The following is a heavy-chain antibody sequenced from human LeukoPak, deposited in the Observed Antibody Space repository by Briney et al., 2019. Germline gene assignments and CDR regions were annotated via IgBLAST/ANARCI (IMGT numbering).Heavy chain of an antibody. CDR2: IYYSGST. J-gene: IGHJ4*02. CDR3: ARGVYSSFTRHDGDFDY. V-gene: IGHV4-59*08. Sequence: SETLSLTCTVSGGSISSYYWSWIRQPPGKGLEWIGYIYYSGSTNYNPSLKSRVTISVDTSKNQFSLKLSSVTAADTAVYYCARGVYSSFTRHDGDFDYWGQGTLVTVSS. D-gene: IGHD6-6*01. CDR1: GGSISSYY.